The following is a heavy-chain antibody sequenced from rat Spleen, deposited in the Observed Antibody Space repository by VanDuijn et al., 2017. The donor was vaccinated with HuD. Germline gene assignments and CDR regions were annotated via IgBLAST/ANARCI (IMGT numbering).Heavy chain of an antibody. CDR2: ISYGDSSGHSST. D-gene: IGHD1-11*01. V-gene: IGHV5-29*01. CDR3: TREREGIVS. CDR1: GFTFSDYG. Sequence: EVQLVESGGGLVQPGRSLKLSCAASGFTFSDYGVAWVRQAPTKGLEWVATISYGDSSGHSSTYYRDSVKGRFTISRDNAQNILYLQMSKLGSEDTAIYYCTREREGIVSWGQGVMVTVSS. J-gene: IGHJ2*01.